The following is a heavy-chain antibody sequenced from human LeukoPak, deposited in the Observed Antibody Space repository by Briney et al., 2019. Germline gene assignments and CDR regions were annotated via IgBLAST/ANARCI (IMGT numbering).Heavy chain of an antibody. CDR2: IMGSGGSK. CDR3: ARDMSPWETRNPDAFDI. D-gene: IGHD1-14*01. V-gene: IGHV3-23*01. Sequence: GGSLKLLFAAFGLTFSNFALSRVRKAPGKGLEGVSAIMGSGGSKNYADSVTGRFTISKGNSKNPLLLQMKGLRAEGTALVYLARDMSPWETRNPDAFDIWGQGTMVTVSS. J-gene: IGHJ3*02. CDR1: GLTFSNFA.